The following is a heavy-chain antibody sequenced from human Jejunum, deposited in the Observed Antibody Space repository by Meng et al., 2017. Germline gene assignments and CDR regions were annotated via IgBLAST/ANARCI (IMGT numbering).Heavy chain of an antibody. D-gene: IGHD4-11*01. CDR2: INDSGST. J-gene: IGHJ4*02. CDR1: GGSISDYY. V-gene: IGHV4-34*01. CDR3: ARGNEYSNYGADF. Sequence: QVQLQESGAGLLKPSETLSLTCAVYGGSISDYYWTWIRQPPGKGLEWIGEINDSGSTNYNPSLKSRVTISVDTSKSQFYLRVSSVTAADTAVYYCARGNEYSNYGADFWGQGTLVTVSS.